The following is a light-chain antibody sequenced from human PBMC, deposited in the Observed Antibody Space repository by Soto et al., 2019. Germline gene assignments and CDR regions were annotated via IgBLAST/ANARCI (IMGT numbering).Light chain of an antibody. Sequence: EIVLTQSPATLSLSPGEGATLSCSASQSVGRYLAWYQQKPGQAPRLLIYDASKRATGIAARFSGSGSGTDFTLTISSLEPEEFAVYYCQQRSDWPSTFGGGTKVQIK. CDR2: DAS. CDR1: QSVGRY. J-gene: IGKJ4*01. V-gene: IGKV3-11*01. CDR3: QQRSDWPST.